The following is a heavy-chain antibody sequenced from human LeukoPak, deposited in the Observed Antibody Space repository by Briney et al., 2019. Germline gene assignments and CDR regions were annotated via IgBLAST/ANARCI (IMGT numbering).Heavy chain of an antibody. V-gene: IGHV4-59*01. D-gene: IGHD3-10*01. CDR1: GDSISTYY. Sequence: SETLSLTCTVSGDSISTYYWSWIRQPPGKGLEWIGYIYYRVTSDYNPSLKSRVTMSVDMPTRQISLKLSSVAAADTAVYYCARAVGGDGSGSLWGPGTLVTVSS. CDR3: ARAVGGDGSGSL. J-gene: IGHJ4*02. CDR2: IYYRVTS.